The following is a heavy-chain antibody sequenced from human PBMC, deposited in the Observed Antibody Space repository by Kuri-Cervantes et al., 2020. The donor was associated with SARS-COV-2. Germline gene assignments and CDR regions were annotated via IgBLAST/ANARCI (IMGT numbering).Heavy chain of an antibody. J-gene: IGHJ3*02. CDR3: ARIFQGAGESNAFDI. CDR2: IYHSGST. D-gene: IGHD7-27*01. Sequence: SETLSLTCTVSGGSITDYDWSWLRQSPGKGLEWIGSIYHSGSTYYNPSLKSRVTISVDTSKNQFSLKLSSVTAADTAVYYCARIFQGAGESNAFDIWGQGTMVTVSS. V-gene: IGHV4-38-2*02. CDR1: GGSITDYD.